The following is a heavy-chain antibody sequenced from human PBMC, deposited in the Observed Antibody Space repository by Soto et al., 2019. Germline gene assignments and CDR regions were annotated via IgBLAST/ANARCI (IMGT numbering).Heavy chain of an antibody. Sequence: ASVKVSCKASGYTFTSYGISWVRQAPGQGLEWMGWISAYNGNTNYAQKLQGRVTMTTDTSTSTAYMELRSLRSEDTAVYYCARGGETEYSYGSYYFDYWGQGTLVTVSS. V-gene: IGHV1-18*01. CDR1: GYTFTSYG. J-gene: IGHJ4*02. CDR2: ISAYNGNT. CDR3: ARGGETEYSYGSYYFDY. D-gene: IGHD5-18*01.